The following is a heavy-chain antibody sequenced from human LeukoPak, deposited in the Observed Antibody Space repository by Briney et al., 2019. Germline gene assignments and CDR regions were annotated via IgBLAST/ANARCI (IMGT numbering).Heavy chain of an antibody. V-gene: IGHV3-23*01. CDR2: ITESGGNT. D-gene: IGHD3-16*01. J-gene: IGHJ4*02. CDR3: ARLPTGEQPENY. Sequence: PGGSLRLSCAAFGLTFSSCAMIWVRQTPGKGLEGVSAITESGGNTYYADSVKGRFTISRDNSKNRSYLQMNSRRGEDTALYCCARLPTGEQPENYWGQGTLVTVSS. CDR1: GLTFSSCA.